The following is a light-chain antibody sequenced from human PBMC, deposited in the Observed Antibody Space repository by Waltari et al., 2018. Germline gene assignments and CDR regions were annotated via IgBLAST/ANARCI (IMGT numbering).Light chain of an antibody. J-gene: IGKJ5*01. Sequence: ETVMTQSPATLSVYPGARATLPCRVSQMSKNNLAWYQQKGGQAPRLLLFDASTRATGISARFSGSGYGTEFTLTISSLQSEDFAVYYCQQYDNWPLTFGQGTRLDIK. CDR1: QMSKNN. CDR3: QQYDNWPLT. V-gene: IGKV3-15*01. CDR2: DAS.